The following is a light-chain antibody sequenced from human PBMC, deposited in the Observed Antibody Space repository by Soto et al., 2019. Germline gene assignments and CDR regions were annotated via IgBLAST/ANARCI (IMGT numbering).Light chain of an antibody. Sequence: QSVLTQPPSMSGTPGQRVTISCSGSSSNIGSNTVNWYQQLPGTAPKLLIYSSDQRPSGVPDRVSGSKSSTSASLAISGLQPEDEADYYCAASHDSRNGWVFGGGTKLTVL. CDR2: SSD. V-gene: IGLV1-44*01. J-gene: IGLJ3*02. CDR1: SSNIGSNT. CDR3: AASHDSRNGWV.